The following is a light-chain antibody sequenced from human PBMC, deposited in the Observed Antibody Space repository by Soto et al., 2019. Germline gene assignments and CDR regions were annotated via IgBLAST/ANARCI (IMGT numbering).Light chain of an antibody. CDR1: QTVSVN. J-gene: IGKJ3*01. CDR3: QQYNDWPPFT. Sequence: EIVMTQSPATLSVSPGERTTLSCRASQTVSVNLAWYQQKPGQAPRLLIYGASTRDTGTPARFSGSGSGTEFTLTISSLQSEDFAVYYCQQYNDWPPFTFGPGTRVDIK. CDR2: GAS. V-gene: IGKV3-15*01.